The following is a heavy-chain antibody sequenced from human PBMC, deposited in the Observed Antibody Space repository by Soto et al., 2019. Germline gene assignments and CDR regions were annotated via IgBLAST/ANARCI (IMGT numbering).Heavy chain of an antibody. CDR3: ASGYGRNFDY. Sequence: QVQLQQWGAGLLKPSETLSLTCAVYGGSFSGYYWSWIRQPPGQGLEWIGEINHSGSTSYNPSLKRGVTISVDTSKNRSSLKLTPVTAAETAVYYSASGYGRNFDYWGQGTLVTVSS. D-gene: IGHD3-10*01. CDR1: GGSFSGYY. V-gene: IGHV4-34*01. J-gene: IGHJ4*02. CDR2: INHSGST.